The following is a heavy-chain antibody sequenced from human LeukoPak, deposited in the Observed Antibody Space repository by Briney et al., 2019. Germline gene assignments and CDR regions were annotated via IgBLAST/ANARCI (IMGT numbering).Heavy chain of an antibody. CDR1: GDSISSYH. CDR3: VRLMLDRDCYNREMGKFDY. J-gene: IGHJ4*02. CDR2: IYYSGST. Sequence: SETLSLTCTVSGDSISSYHWSWIRQPPGKGLEWIGYIYYSGSTNYNPSLKSRVTISVDTSRNQFSLKLSSVTAADTAVYYCVRLMLDRDCYNREMGKFDYWGQGTLVTVSS. V-gene: IGHV4-59*01. D-gene: IGHD5-24*01.